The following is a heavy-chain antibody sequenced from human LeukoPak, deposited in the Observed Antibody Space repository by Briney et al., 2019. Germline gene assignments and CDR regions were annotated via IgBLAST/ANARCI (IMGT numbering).Heavy chain of an antibody. CDR3: GRHLYGGNSAIDY. J-gene: IGHJ4*02. Sequence: GESLKIPCKGFGYSFTSNWIGWVGQIPGKGLDWIRSMYRETTDTTYSPSFQGPVTISIDKSISTAYLQWSSLKASDTAMYYSGRHLYGGNSAIDYWGQGTLVTVSS. CDR1: GYSFTSNW. D-gene: IGHD4-23*01. CDR2: MYRETTDT. V-gene: IGHV5-51*01.